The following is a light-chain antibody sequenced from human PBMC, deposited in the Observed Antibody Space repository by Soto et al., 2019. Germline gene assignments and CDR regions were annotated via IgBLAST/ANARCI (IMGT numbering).Light chain of an antibody. J-gene: IGLJ3*02. CDR1: SSDVGGYNY. CDR3: CSYAGNYIWV. CDR2: DVS. Sequence: QPVLTQPRSVSGSPGQSVTISCTGTSSDVGGYNYVSWYQQHPGKAPKLMIYDVSKGPSGVPGRFSGSKSGNTASLTISGLQAEDEADYYCCSYAGNYIWVFGGGTKLTVL. V-gene: IGLV2-11*01.